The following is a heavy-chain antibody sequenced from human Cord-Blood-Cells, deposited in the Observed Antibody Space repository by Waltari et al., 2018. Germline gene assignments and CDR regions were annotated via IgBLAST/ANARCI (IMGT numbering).Heavy chain of an antibody. CDR2: ISYDGSNK. D-gene: IGHD3-3*01. CDR3: AKDKSSYYDFWSGYYDY. Sequence: QVQLVESGGGVVQPGRSLRLSCAASGFTFSSYGMHWVRQAPGKGLEWVAVISYDGSNKYYADSVKGRFTISRDNSKNTLYLQMNSLRAEDTAVYDCAKDKSSYYDFWSGYYDYWGQGTLVTVSS. J-gene: IGHJ4*02. V-gene: IGHV3-30*18. CDR1: GFTFSSYG.